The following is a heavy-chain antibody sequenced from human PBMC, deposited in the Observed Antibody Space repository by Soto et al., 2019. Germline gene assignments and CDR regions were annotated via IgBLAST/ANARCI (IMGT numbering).Heavy chain of an antibody. CDR2: ISAYNGNT. CDR1: GFTFPTYG. D-gene: IGHD3-10*01. Sequence: QVQLVQSGAEVKKPGASVKVSCKASGFTFPTYGFPWVRQAPGQGLEWMGWISAYNGNTNYAQKFQGRVTMTTDTSTSTVYLELRSLTSDDTAVYYCARGGRDGMDVWGQGTTVTLSS. J-gene: IGHJ6*02. V-gene: IGHV1-18*01. CDR3: ARGGRDGMDV.